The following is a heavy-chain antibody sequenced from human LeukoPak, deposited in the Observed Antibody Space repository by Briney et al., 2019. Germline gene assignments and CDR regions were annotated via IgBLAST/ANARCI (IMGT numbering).Heavy chain of an antibody. J-gene: IGHJ4*02. V-gene: IGHV3-23*01. CDR3: AKDLPRPQWLGYFDY. D-gene: IGHD6-19*01. CDR1: GFTFSSYA. Sequence: GGSLRLSWAASGFTFSSYAMSWVCQAPGKGQEWGSAMSGSGGRRYCADSVKGRFTISRDNCTNTRGLQMNSPRAEHTAVYYCAKDLPRPQWLGYFDYWGQGTLVTVSS. CDR2: MSGSGGRR.